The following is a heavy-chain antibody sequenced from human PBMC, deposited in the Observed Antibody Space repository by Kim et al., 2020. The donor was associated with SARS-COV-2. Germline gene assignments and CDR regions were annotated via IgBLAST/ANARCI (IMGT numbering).Heavy chain of an antibody. V-gene: IGHV3-23*01. CDR2: ISGSGGST. CDR3: AKTRAKDREVRGKGGGMDV. J-gene: IGHJ6*02. D-gene: IGHD3-10*01. CDR1: GFTFSSYA. Sequence: GGSLRLSCAASGFTFSSYAMSWVRQAPGKGLEWVSAISGSGGSTYYADSVKGRFTISRDNSKNTLYLQMNSLRAEDTAVYYCAKTRAKDREVRGKGGGMDVWGQGTTVTVSS.